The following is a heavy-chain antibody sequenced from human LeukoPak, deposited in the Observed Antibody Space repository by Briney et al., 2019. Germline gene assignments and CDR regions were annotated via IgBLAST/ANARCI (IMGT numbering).Heavy chain of an antibody. CDR2: ISYDGSTQ. V-gene: IGHV3-30*03. CDR3: AREWDLNYYDSSGYIDY. D-gene: IGHD3-22*01. Sequence: GGSLRLSCAASGFTFSSYSMNWVRQAPGKGLEWVALISYDGSTQYYADSVKGRFTISRDNSKNTLYLQMNSLRAEDTAVYYCAREWDLNYYDSSGYIDYWGQGTLVTVSS. J-gene: IGHJ4*02. CDR1: GFTFSSYS.